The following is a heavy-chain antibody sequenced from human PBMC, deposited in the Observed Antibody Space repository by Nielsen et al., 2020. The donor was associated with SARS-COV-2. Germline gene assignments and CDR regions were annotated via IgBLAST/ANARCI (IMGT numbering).Heavy chain of an antibody. D-gene: IGHD6-19*01. Sequence: GESLKISCAASGFTFSNAWMSWVRQAPGKGLEWVSAISGSGGSTYYADSVKGRFTISRDNSKNTLYLQMNSLRAEDTAVYYCAILLAVAGIDYWGQGTLVTVSS. CDR1: GFTFSNAW. CDR3: AILLAVAGIDY. J-gene: IGHJ4*02. CDR2: ISGSGGST. V-gene: IGHV3-23*01.